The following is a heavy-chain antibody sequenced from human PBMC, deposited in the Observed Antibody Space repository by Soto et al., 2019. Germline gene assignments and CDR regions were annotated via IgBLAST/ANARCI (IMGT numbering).Heavy chain of an antibody. CDR2: ISASGGST. V-gene: IGHV3-23*01. J-gene: IGHJ4*02. D-gene: IGHD5-12*01. Sequence: EVQLLDSGGGLVQPGGSLRLSCAASGFTFSNYGMNWVRQAPGKGLDWVSAISASGGSTYYADSVKGRFTISRDNSKNPLYLQMSILRAEDPAVYYCAKGPLGSGYDLDSWGQGTLVTFSS. CDR1: GFTFSNYG. CDR3: AKGPLGSGYDLDS.